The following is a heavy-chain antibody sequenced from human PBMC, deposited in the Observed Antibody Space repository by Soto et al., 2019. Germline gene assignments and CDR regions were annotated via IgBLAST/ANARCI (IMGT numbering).Heavy chain of an antibody. CDR2: IYWDDDE. J-gene: IGHJ6*02. CDR1: GFSLNTGGVG. CDR3: VRNWRYYGGDYYYRMDA. Sequence: ITLKESGPTLVKPTQTLTLTCTFSGFSLNTGGVGVGWVRQPRGKAMEWLALIYWDDDERYRPSLRSRLNTTKYTINNRVVLIMTNMDPEDTATYYCVRNWRYYGGDYYYRMDAWGQGTTVTVSS. D-gene: IGHD3-10*01. V-gene: IGHV2-5*02.